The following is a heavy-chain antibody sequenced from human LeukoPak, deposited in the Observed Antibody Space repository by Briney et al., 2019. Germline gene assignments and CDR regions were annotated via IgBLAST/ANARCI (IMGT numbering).Heavy chain of an antibody. Sequence: ASVKVSCKASGYTFTSYYMHWVRQAPGQGLEWMGWISVYNGNTNYAQKLQGRVTMTTDTSTSTAYMELRSLRSDDTAVYYCARTFHGVTRAPDYWGQGTLVTVSS. V-gene: IGHV1-18*04. CDR1: GYTFTSYY. J-gene: IGHJ4*02. CDR3: ARTFHGVTRAPDY. D-gene: IGHD2/OR15-2a*01. CDR2: ISVYNGNT.